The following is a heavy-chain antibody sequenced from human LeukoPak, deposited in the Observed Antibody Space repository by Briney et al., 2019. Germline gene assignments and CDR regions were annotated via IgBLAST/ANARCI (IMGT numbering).Heavy chain of an antibody. V-gene: IGHV7-4-1*02. CDR3: ARSKRWLQFRDAFDI. CDR1: GYTFTSYA. CDR2: INTNTGNP. D-gene: IGHD5-24*01. J-gene: IGHJ3*02. Sequence: GASVRVSCKASGYTFTSYAMNWVRQAPGQGLEWMGWINTNTGNPTYAQGFTGRFVFSLDTSVSTAYLQISSLKAEDTAVYYCARSKRWLQFRDAFDIWGQGTMVTVSS.